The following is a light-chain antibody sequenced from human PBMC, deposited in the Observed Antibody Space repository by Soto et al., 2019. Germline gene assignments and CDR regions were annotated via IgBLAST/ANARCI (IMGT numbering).Light chain of an antibody. J-gene: IGKJ1*01. CDR2: GAS. CDR1: QSISIN. V-gene: IGKV3-15*01. CDR3: QQYSSWVWT. Sequence: EIVMTQSPATLSVSPGERAILSCRASQSISINLAWYQQRPGQAPRLLMYGASTGATGIPARFSGSGSGTEFTLTIGSLQSDDFAVYYCQQYSSWVWTFGQGTKGDIK.